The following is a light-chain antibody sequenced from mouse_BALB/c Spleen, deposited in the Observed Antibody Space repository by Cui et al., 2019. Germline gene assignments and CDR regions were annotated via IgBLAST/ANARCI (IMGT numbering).Light chain of an antibody. CDR1: SSVSSSY. CDR2: STS. J-gene: IGKJ5*01. Sequence: QIVLTQSPAIMSASPGEKVTMTCSASSSVSSSYLYWYQQKPGSSPKLWIYSTSNLASGVPARFSGSGSGTSYSLTISSMEAEDAATFYCQQYSGYPSTFGAGTKLELK. V-gene: IGKV4-78*01. CDR3: QQYSGYPST.